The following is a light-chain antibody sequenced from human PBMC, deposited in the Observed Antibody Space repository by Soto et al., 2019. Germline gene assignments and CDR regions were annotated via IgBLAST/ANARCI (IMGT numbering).Light chain of an antibody. CDR2: DAS. V-gene: IGKV1-5*01. CDR3: QQYNTDCLWT. Sequence: DSRMTQSPCALSASVGDRVTSTCRASQNVDTWLAWYQQKPGKAPKVLIYDASSLESGVPSRFSGSGSGTEFTLTISSLQPYDFATYYCQQYNTDCLWTFGQGTKV. J-gene: IGKJ1*01. CDR1: QNVDTW.